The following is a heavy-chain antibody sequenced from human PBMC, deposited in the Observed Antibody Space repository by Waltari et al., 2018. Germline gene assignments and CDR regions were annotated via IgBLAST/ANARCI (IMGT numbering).Heavy chain of an antibody. CDR1: GGSISSANYY. J-gene: IGHJ4*02. Sequence: QLQLQESGPGLAKPSETLSLTCTVTGGSISSANYYWGWIRQPPGKGLEWVGTIYYTGSTYYNPSLKSRVTISVDTSKNQFSLKLSSVTAADTAVYYCARSPEGSGLDYWGQGTLVTVSS. CDR2: IYYTGST. D-gene: IGHD3-10*01. CDR3: ARSPEGSGLDY. V-gene: IGHV4-39*07.